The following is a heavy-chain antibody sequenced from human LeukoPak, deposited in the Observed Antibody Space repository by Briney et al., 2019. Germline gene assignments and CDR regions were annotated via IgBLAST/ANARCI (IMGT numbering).Heavy chain of an antibody. CDR2: ISGSGSTT. D-gene: IGHD6-13*01. CDR1: GFTFSIYE. V-gene: IGHV3-48*03. CDR3: AREGSSSWSRRGRFDC. J-gene: IGHJ4*02. Sequence: GGSLRLSCAASGFTFSIYEMNWVRQAPGKGLEWVSYISGSGSTTYYADSVRGRFTISRDNAKNSLFLQMNSLGAEDTAVYYCAREGSSSWSRRGRFDCWGQGTLVKVFS.